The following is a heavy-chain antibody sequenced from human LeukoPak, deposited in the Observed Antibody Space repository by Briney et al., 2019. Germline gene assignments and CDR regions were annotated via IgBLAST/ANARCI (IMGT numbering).Heavy chain of an antibody. D-gene: IGHD5-12*01. V-gene: IGHV4-38-2*02. CDR1: GYSISSGYY. CDR3: ARDGSGGAITW. Sequence: KPSETLSLTCTVSGYSISSGYYWGWIRQPPGKGLEWIGSIYHSGSTYYNPSLKSRVPISLDTSKNQFSLKLSSATAADTAVYYCARDGSGGAITWWGQGTLVTVSS. CDR2: IYHSGST. J-gene: IGHJ4*02.